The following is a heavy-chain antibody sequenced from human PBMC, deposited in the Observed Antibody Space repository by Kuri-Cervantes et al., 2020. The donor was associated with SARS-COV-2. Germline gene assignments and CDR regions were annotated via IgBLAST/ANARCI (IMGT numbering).Heavy chain of an antibody. J-gene: IGHJ4*02. D-gene: IGHD6-13*01. V-gene: IGHV1-18*04. CDR2: ISAYNGNT. Sequence: ASVKVSCKASGYIFTSYGISWVRQAPGQGLEWMGWISAYNGNTSYAQKPQGRVTMTTDTSTSTAYMELRSLRSDDTAVYYCAAGYSSSWYTDFDYWGQGTLVTVSS. CDR1: GYIFTSYG. CDR3: AAGYSSSWYTDFDY.